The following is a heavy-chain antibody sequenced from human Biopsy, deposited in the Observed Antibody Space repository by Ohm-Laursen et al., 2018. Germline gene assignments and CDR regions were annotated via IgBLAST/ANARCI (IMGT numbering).Heavy chain of an antibody. CDR3: VRGVDYYDPYHYYALDV. D-gene: IGHD3-22*01. J-gene: IGHJ6*02. CDR1: GESFNGYY. Sequence: GTLSLTCAVYGESFNGYYWSWIRQTPGKGREWIGEINHSGRTNSNPSLKSRVTISVDTSKNQFSLKVRSVTAADTAVYYCVRGVDYYDPYHYYALDVWGQGTTVTVSS. CDR2: INHSGRT. V-gene: IGHV4-34*01.